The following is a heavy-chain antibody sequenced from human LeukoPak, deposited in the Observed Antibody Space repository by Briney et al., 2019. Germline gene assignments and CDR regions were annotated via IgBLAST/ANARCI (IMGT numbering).Heavy chain of an antibody. CDR2: IYYSGST. V-gene: IGHV4-59*01. CDR3: ARTGMDAVGAAEGTDAFDI. D-gene: IGHD1-26*01. Sequence: SETLSLTCTVSGGSISSYYWSWIRQPPGKGLEWIGYIYYSGSTNYNPSLKSRVTISVDTSKNQFSLKLSSVTAADTAVYYCARTGMDAVGAAEGTDAFDIWGQGTMVTVSS. CDR1: GGSISSYY. J-gene: IGHJ3*02.